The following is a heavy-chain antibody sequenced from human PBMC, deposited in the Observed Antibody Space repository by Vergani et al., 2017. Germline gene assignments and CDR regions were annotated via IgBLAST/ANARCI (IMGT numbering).Heavy chain of an antibody. CDR2: ISWNSGAV. CDR1: GITFWKFG. V-gene: IGHV3-9*01. Sequence: EVDLVESGGGLAQPGGSLRLSCEASGITFWKFGMHWVRQGPGKGLEWVSGISWNSGAVDYADSVRGRFTISRDNAKNSLFLEMNSLRFEDTALYYCVKYIAASSIYWYFDLLGRGTLVTVFS. J-gene: IGHJ2*01. D-gene: IGHD6-13*01. CDR3: VKYIAASSIYWYFDL.